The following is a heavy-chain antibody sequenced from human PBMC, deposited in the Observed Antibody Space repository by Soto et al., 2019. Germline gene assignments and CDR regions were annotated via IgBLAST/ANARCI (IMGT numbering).Heavy chain of an antibody. J-gene: IGHJ6*02. CDR3: ARVDIAAAGGYYGMDV. Sequence: SETLSLTCAVYGGSFSGYYWSWIRQPPGKGLEWIGEINHSGSTNYNPSLKSRVTISVDTSKNQFSLKLSSVTAADTAVYYCARVDIAAAGGYYGMDVWGQGTKVT. CDR2: INHSGST. D-gene: IGHD6-13*01. CDR1: GGSFSGYY. V-gene: IGHV4-34*01.